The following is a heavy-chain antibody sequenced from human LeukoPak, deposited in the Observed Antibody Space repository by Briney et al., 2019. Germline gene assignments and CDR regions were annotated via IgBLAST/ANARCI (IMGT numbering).Heavy chain of an antibody. Sequence: SETLSLTCAVYGGSFSGYYWSWIRQPPGKGLEWIGEINHSASTNHNPSLKSRVTISVDTSKNQFSLKLSSVTAADTAVYYCARGRSGALRKYYYGSGSYPAFDYWGQGTLVTVSS. D-gene: IGHD3-10*01. J-gene: IGHJ4*02. V-gene: IGHV4-34*01. CDR1: GGSFSGYY. CDR3: ARGRSGALRKYYYGSGSYPAFDY. CDR2: INHSAST.